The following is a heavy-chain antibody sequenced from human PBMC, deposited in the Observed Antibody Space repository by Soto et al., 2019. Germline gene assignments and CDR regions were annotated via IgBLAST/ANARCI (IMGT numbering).Heavy chain of an antibody. D-gene: IGHD3-10*01. J-gene: IGHJ4*02. CDR2: IIPILGIA. CDR3: ATSYGSGYRAFDY. CDR1: GGTFSSYT. V-gene: IGHV1-69*02. Sequence: SVKVSCKASGGTFSSYTISWVRQAPGQGLEWMGRIIPILGIANYAQKFQGRVTITADKSTSTAYMELSSLRSEDTAIYYCATSYGSGYRAFDYWGQGALVTVSS.